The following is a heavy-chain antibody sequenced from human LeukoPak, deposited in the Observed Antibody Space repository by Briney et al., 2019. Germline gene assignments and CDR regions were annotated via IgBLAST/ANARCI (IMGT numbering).Heavy chain of an antibody. CDR1: GFTFDDHP. CDR3: AKGLGKWELLRGNAFDI. J-gene: IGHJ3*02. V-gene: IGHV3-9*01. D-gene: IGHD1-26*01. Sequence: GRSLRLSCAASGFTFDDHPMHWARQAPGKGLEWVSGISWNSGSIDYADSVKGRFTISRDNAKNSLYLQMNSLRAEDTALYYCAKGLGKWELLRGNAFDIWGQGTMVTVSS. CDR2: ISWNSGSI.